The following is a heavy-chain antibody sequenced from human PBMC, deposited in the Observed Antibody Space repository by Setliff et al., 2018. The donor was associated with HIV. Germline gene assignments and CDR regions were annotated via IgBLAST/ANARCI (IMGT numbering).Heavy chain of an antibody. CDR1: GSTFSSRW. CDR2: IKQDGSEN. Sequence: PGGSLRLSCAASGSTFSSRWMTWVRQAPGKGLEWVANIKQDGSENYFVDSVKGRFTISRDNTRSSLFLHMDSLTAEDTAVYYCAREALSRDGYSYFDYWGQGTLVTVSS. J-gene: IGHJ4*02. CDR3: AREALSRDGYSYFDY. D-gene: IGHD5-12*01. V-gene: IGHV3-7*01.